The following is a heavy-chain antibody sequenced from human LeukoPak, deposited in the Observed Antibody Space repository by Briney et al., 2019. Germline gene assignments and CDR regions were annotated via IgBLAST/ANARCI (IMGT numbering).Heavy chain of an antibody. D-gene: IGHD6-19*01. CDR3: ATLRSGWYLGYFQH. Sequence: ASVKVSCKASGYTFTSFGIDWVRQAPGQGLEWMGWISAYNGDTNSAQKLQGRVTMTTDTSTSTAYMELRSLRSDDTAVYYCATLRSGWYLGYFQHWGQGTLVTVSS. CDR1: GYTFTSFG. V-gene: IGHV1-18*01. CDR2: ISAYNGDT. J-gene: IGHJ1*01.